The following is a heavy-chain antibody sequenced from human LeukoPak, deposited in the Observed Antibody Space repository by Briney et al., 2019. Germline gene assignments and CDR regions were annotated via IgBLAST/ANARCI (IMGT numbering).Heavy chain of an antibody. Sequence: SVKVSCKASGHTFTGNYGISWVRQAPGPGLEWMGWISIYNGNTNYAQKFQGRVTMTTDTSTSTAYMKERSLRSDDTAVYYCAREEEWSAYPGWFDPWGQGTLVTVSS. CDR3: AREEEWSAYPGWFDP. V-gene: IGHV1-18*01. CDR1: GHTFTGNYG. D-gene: IGHD3-3*01. CDR2: ISIYNGNT. J-gene: IGHJ5*02.